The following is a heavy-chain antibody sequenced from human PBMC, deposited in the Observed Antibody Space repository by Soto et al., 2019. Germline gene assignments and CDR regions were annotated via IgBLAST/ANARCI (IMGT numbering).Heavy chain of an antibody. V-gene: IGHV3-74*01. CDR1: GFTFSGYL. CDR3: AREKYSGYDYQFFDY. D-gene: IGHD5-12*01. Sequence: SGGSLRLSCAASGFTFSGYLMHWVRQAPGKGLVWVSHINTDGSITTYADSVKGRFTISRDNAKNTLYLQMNTLRAEDTAVYYCAREKYSGYDYQFFDYWGRGTLVTVSS. J-gene: IGHJ4*02. CDR2: INTDGSIT.